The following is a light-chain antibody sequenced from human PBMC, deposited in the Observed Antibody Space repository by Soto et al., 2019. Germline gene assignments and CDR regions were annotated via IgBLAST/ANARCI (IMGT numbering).Light chain of an antibody. CDR3: HQYGSSPWT. CDR2: GAS. Sequence: EIVLTQSPGTLSLSPGESATLSCRASQSVSSGSLAWYQQNPGQAPRLLIFGASGRATGIPVRFSGSGSGTDFTLTISRVETEDFAVYYFHQYGSSPWTFGQGTKVEVK. V-gene: IGKV3-20*01. CDR1: QSVSSGS. J-gene: IGKJ1*01.